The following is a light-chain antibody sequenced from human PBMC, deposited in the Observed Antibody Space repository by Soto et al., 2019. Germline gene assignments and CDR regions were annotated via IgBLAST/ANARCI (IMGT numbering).Light chain of an antibody. CDR3: QQHNNWPPLT. V-gene: IGKV3-15*01. CDR2: GAS. CDR1: QSVSSN. J-gene: IGKJ4*01. Sequence: EMVITRSPAPRAGSAGRTARPSCRASQSVSSNLAWYQQKPGQAPRLLIYGASTRATGIPARFSGSGSGTEFTLTIKSLHPDDSAVHYCQQHNNWPPLTFGGGTKVDIK.